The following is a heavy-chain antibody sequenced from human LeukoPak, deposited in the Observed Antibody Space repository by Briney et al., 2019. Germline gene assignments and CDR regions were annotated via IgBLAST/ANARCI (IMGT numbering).Heavy chain of an antibody. J-gene: IGHJ4*02. Sequence: ASVKVSCKVSGYTLTELSMHWVRQAPGKGLEWMGGFDPEDGETIYAQKFQGRVTMTRDTSTSTVYMELSSLRSEDTAVYYCARGGASMIPVGGYWGQGTLVTVSS. CDR1: GYTLTELS. CDR3: ARGGASMIPVGGY. D-gene: IGHD3-22*01. V-gene: IGHV1-24*01. CDR2: FDPEDGET.